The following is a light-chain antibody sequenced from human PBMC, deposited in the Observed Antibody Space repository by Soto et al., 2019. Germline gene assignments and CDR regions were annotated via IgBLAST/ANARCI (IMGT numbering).Light chain of an antibody. CDR1: QDISNY. V-gene: IGKV1-33*01. CDR2: DAS. CDR3: QQFDNLPYT. Sequence: DIQMTQSPSSLSASVGDRVTITCQASQDISNYLNWYQQKPGKAPSLLIYDASSLETGVPSRFSGSGSGTHFTFTISSLQPQDIATYYCQQFDNLPYTFAQVTKLAIK. J-gene: IGKJ2*01.